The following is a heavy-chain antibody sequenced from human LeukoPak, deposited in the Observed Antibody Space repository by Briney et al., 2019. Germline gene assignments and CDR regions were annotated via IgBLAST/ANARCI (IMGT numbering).Heavy chain of an antibody. CDR1: GYTFTSYY. CDR3: ARDLELRQPGGY. D-gene: IGHD1-7*01. Sequence: ASVKVSCKASGYTFTSYYLHWVRQAPGQGLEWMGIINPGGGRTNYAQKFQGRVTMTRDTSTSTVYMELSSLRSEDTAVYYCARDLELRQPGGYWGQGTLVTVSS. V-gene: IGHV1-46*01. J-gene: IGHJ4*02. CDR2: INPGGGRT.